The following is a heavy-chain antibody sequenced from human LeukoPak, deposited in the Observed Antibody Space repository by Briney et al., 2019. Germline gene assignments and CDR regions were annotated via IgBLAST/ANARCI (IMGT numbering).Heavy chain of an antibody. CDR3: ARYSPSLYGGNQDAFDI. J-gene: IGHJ3*02. V-gene: IGHV1-69*04. CDR1: GGTFSSDA. CDR2: IIPILGIA. Sequence: EASVKVSCKASGGTFSSDAISWVRQAPGQGLEWMGRIIPILGIANYAQKLQGRVTITADTSTSTAYMELSSLRFEDTAVYYCARYSPSLYGGNQDAFDIWGQGTMVTVSS. D-gene: IGHD4-23*01.